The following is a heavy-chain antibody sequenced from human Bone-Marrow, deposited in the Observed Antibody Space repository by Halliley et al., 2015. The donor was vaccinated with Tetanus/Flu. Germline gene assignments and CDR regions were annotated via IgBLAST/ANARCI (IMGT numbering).Heavy chain of an antibody. Sequence: TLSLTCTVSGGSVSNNRYYWSWIRQHPGRGLEWLGYIYYSGSTYYNPSPKSRLSISVDTSKNQFSLKLSSVTAADTAVYFCATSRGYLDYWGQGTLVTVSS. V-gene: IGHV4-31*03. CDR2: IYYSGST. CDR3: ATSRGYLDY. J-gene: IGHJ4*02. D-gene: IGHD3-16*02. CDR1: GGSVSNNRYY.